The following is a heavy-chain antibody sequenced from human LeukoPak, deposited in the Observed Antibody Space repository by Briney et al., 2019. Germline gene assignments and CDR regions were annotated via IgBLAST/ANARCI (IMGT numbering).Heavy chain of an antibody. CDR3: ARDSGAATSWFDP. J-gene: IGHJ5*02. CDR1: GFTFSSYG. V-gene: IGHV3-33*01. D-gene: IGHD2-15*01. CDR2: IWYDGSNK. Sequence: GGSLRLSCAASGFTFSSYGMHWVRQAPGKGLEWVAVIWYDGSNKYYADSVEGRFTISRDNSKNTLYLQMNSLRAEDTAVYYCARDSGAATSWFDPWGQGTLVTVSS.